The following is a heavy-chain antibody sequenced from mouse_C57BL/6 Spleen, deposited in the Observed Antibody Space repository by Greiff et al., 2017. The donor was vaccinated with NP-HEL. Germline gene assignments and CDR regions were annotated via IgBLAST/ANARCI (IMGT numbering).Heavy chain of an antibody. CDR3: AREGELSAWFAY. J-gene: IGHJ3*01. D-gene: IGHD1-3*01. V-gene: IGHV1-80*01. CDR2: IYPGDGDT. CDR1: GYAFSSYW. Sequence: QVQLQQSGAELVKPGASVKISCKASGYAFSSYWMNWVKQRPGKGLEWIGQIYPGDGDTNYNGKFKGKATLTADKSSSTAYMQLSSLTSEDSAVYFCAREGELSAWFAYWGQGTLVTVSA.